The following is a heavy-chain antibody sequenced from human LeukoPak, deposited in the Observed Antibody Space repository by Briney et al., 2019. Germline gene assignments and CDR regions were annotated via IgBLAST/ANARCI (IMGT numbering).Heavy chain of an antibody. CDR3: ARDRVSYYYDSSGYYFFDR. CDR1: GFTFSSYG. CDR2: IRYDGSNK. V-gene: IGHV3-30*02. Sequence: GGSLRLSCAASGFTFSSYGMHWVRQAPGKGLEWVAFIRYDGSNKYYADSVKGRFTISRDNSKNTLYLQMNSLRAEDTAVYYCARDRVSYYYDSSGYYFFDRWGQGTLVTVSS. D-gene: IGHD3-22*01. J-gene: IGHJ4*02.